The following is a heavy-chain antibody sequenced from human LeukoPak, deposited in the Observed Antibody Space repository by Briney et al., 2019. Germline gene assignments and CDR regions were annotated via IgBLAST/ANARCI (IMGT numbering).Heavy chain of an antibody. CDR1: GFTVSANY. D-gene: IGHD5-12*01. CDR3: ARDGRGYSGYDSVYYYYMDV. Sequence: GGSLRLSCAASGFTVSANYMNWVRQAPGKGLEWVSSISSSSSYIYYADSVKGRFTISRDNAKNSLYLQMNSLRAEDTAVYYCARDGRGYSGYDSVYYYYMDVWGKGTTVTVSS. J-gene: IGHJ6*03. V-gene: IGHV3-21*01. CDR2: ISSSSSYI.